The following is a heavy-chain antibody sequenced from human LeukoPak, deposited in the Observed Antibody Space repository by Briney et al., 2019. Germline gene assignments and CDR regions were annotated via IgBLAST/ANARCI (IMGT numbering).Heavy chain of an antibody. Sequence: GGSLRLSCAASGFTFSSYWMSWVRQAPGKGLEWVANIKQDGSEKYYVDSVKGRFTISRDNAKNSLYLQMNSLRAEDTAVYYCARQRFLEWLSAFDIWGQGTMVTVSS. D-gene: IGHD3-3*01. J-gene: IGHJ3*02. CDR2: IKQDGSEK. V-gene: IGHV3-7*01. CDR1: GFTFSSYW. CDR3: ARQRFLEWLSAFDI.